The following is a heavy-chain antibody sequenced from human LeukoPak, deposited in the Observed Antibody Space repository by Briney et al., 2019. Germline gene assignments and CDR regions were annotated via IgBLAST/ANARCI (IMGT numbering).Heavy chain of an antibody. CDR3: ARASPFIVVVSAASDHAFDI. V-gene: IGHV1-18*01. Sequence: ASVKVSCKASGYTFTSSGISWVRQAPGQGREWMGWISAYNGNTNYAQKLQGRVTMTTDTSTSTAYMELRSLRSDDTAVYYCARASPFIVVVSAASDHAFDIWGQGTMVTVSS. D-gene: IGHD2-2*01. CDR2: ISAYNGNT. CDR1: GYTFTSSG. J-gene: IGHJ3*02.